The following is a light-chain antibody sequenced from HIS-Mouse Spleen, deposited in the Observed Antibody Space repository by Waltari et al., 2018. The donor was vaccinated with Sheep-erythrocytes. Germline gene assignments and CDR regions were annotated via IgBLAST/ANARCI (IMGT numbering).Light chain of an antibody. CDR3: MIWHSSAWV. J-gene: IGLJ3*02. Sequence: QAVLTQPSSLSASPGASASLTCTLRSGINVGTYRIYWYQQKPGSPPQYPLKFKQEPDRQQGSGVPSPFSGSKDASANAGILLISGLQSEDEADYYCMIWHSSAWVFGGGTKLTVL. CDR1: SGINVGTYR. CDR2: FKQEPDR. V-gene: IGLV5-45*02.